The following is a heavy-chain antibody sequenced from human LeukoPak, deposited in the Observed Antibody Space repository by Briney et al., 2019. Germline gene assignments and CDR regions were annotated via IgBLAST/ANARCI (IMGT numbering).Heavy chain of an antibody. J-gene: IGHJ5*02. CDR3: ARQRIAAAGNDWFDP. D-gene: IGHD6-13*01. V-gene: IGHV4-4*02. CDR2: IHHGGTT. CDR1: GGSITSGNW. Sequence: SETLSLTCAVSGGSITSGNWWTWVRQSPGKGLEWIGEIHHGGTTNYNPSLKSRVTISVDKSKNQFSLKLTSVTAADTAVYYCARQRIAAAGNDWFDPWGQGTLVTVSS.